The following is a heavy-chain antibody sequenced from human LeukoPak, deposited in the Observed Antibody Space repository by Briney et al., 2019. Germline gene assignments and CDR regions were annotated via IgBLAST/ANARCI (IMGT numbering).Heavy chain of an antibody. D-gene: IGHD6-6*01. CDR1: GFTFCSYA. Sequence: GGSLRHFCAASGFTFCSYAMSWVGQAPGKGLGWVSAISGSGGSTYYADSVKGPFTISRNNSKTTLYLQMNSLRAEDTAVYYCAKYGSSTIDYWGEGTPVTVSS. V-gene: IGHV3-23*01. CDR3: AKYGSSTIDY. CDR2: ISGSGGST. J-gene: IGHJ4*02.